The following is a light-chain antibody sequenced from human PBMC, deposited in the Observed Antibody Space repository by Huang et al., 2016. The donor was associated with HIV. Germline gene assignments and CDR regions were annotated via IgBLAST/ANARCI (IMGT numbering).Light chain of an antibody. Sequence: EVVLTQSPATLSLSPGERATLSCRASQPISSYLAWYQHKPGQPPRLLIYDTSKRATGSQARFSGSGSGTYVTLTISSLEPEEFAVYYCHQRAGWPLFGGGTKVEIK. CDR2: DTS. J-gene: IGKJ4*02. CDR1: QPISSY. CDR3: HQRAGWPL. V-gene: IGKV3-11*01.